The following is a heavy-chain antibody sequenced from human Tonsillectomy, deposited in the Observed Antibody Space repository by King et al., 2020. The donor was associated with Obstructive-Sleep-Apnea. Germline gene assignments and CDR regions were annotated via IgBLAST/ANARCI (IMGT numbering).Heavy chain of an antibody. CDR3: ARSDVTGYGGVDI. Sequence: QLQESGPGLVKPSDTLSLTCAVSGYSISSSNWWGWIRQPPGKGLEWSGYIYYSGTTYYNPSLRSRVTLSVDTSKNQFSLKLSSVTAVDTAVYYCARSDVTGYGGVDIWGQGTMVTVSS. CDR1: GYSISSSNW. CDR2: IYYSGTT. J-gene: IGHJ3*02. D-gene: IGHD5-12*01. V-gene: IGHV4-28*01.